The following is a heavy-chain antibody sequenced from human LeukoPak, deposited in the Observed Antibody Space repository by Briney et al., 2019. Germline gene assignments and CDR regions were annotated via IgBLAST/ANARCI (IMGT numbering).Heavy chain of an antibody. Sequence: GGSLRLSCAASGFTFSSYEMNWVRQAPGKGLEWVSYISSSSSYIYYADSVKGRFTISRDNAKNSLYLQMNSLRAEDTAVYYCARRGYDFWSGYEGNWFDPWGQGTLVTVSS. CDR3: ARRGYDFWSGYEGNWFDP. D-gene: IGHD3-3*01. CDR2: ISSSSSYI. V-gene: IGHV3-21*05. J-gene: IGHJ5*02. CDR1: GFTFSSYE.